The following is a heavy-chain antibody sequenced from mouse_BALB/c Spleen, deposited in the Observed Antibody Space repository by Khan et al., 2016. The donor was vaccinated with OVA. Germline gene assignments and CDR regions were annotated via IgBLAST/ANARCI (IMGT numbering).Heavy chain of an antibody. D-gene: IGHD1-1*01. Sequence: VQLQQSGPELMKPGASVKISCKASGYSFSTYYIHWVTRSHGKTLEWIGYIDPFNGGTTYNQKFKGKATLTVDKSSSTAYMHLTSLTSEDSAVYYCARHGRTSWFAYWGQGTLVTVSA. CDR2: IDPFNGGT. CDR3: ARHGRTSWFAY. J-gene: IGHJ3*01. CDR1: GYSFSTYY. V-gene: IGHV1S135*01.